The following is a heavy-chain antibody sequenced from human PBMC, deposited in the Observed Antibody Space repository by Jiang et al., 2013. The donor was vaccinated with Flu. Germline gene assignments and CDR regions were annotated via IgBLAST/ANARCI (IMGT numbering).Heavy chain of an antibody. V-gene: IGHV1-3*01. Sequence: SGAEVKKPGASVRISCKASGYTFTSYAIQWVRQAPGQGLEWMGWINAGDKNTKYSQNFQGRVTITTDTSASTAYMELSRLRSEDTALYYCAREHDSLSEFGFDVWGQGTTVTVSS. CDR2: INAGDKNT. J-gene: IGHJ6*02. CDR3: AREHDSLSEFGFDV. CDR1: GYTFTSYA. D-gene: IGHD3-3*01.